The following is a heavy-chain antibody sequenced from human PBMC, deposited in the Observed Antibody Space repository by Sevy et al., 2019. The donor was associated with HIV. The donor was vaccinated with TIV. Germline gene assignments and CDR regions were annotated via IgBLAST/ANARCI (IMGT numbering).Heavy chain of an antibody. J-gene: IGHJ4*02. CDR3: ARDGAYYQSSCYYLDY. CDR1: GYSISSGYY. Sequence: SETLSLTCVVSGYSISSGYYWGWIRQPPGKGLEWIGSIYHSGSTHYNPSLKSRVTISVDTSKNQFSLKMSSVTAADTAVYYCARDGAYYQSSCYYLDYWGQGTRVTVSS. D-gene: IGHD3-22*01. V-gene: IGHV4-38-2*02. CDR2: IYHSGST.